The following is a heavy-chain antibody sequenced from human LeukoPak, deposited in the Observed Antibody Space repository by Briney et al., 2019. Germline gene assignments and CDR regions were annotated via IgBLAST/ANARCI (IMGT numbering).Heavy chain of an antibody. J-gene: IGHJ4*02. V-gene: IGHV1-18*01. CDR3: ARVLRYDFWSAYYFDY. CDR2: ISTYNGNT. Sequence: ASVKVSCKASGYTFNSYDISWVRQAPGQGLDWMAWISTYNGNTNYAQKVQGRATMTTDTSTSTAYMELRSLRSDDTAVYYCARVLRYDFWSAYYFDYWGQGTLVTVSS. CDR1: GYTFNSYD. D-gene: IGHD3-3*01.